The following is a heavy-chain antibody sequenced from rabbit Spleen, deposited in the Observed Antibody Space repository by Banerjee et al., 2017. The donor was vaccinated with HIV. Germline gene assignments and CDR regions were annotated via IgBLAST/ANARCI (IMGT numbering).Heavy chain of an antibody. J-gene: IGHJ6*01. V-gene: IGHV1S45*01. CDR2: IYTYYGST. Sequence: EQLEESGGGLVKPEGSLTLTCKASGVSLNDKDVMCWVRQAPGKGLEWIGCIYTYYGSTYYASWAKGRFTISKTSSTTVTLQVTSLTAADTATYFCARSTYSYDDYGDLYYAAMDLWGPGTLVTVS. CDR1: GVSLNDKDV. CDR3: ARSTYSYDDYGDLYYAAMDL. D-gene: IGHD2-1*01.